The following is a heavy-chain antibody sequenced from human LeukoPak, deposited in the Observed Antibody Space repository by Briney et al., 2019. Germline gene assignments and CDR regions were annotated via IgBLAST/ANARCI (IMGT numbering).Heavy chain of an antibody. J-gene: IGHJ4*02. V-gene: IGHV4-39*01. Sequence: SETLSLTCTVSGGSISSSSYYWGWIRQPPGQGLEWIGSIYYSGSTYYNPSLKSRVTISVDTSKNQFSLKLNSVTAADKAVYYCARRGGSGSYYIDYWGQGTLVTVSS. CDR1: GGSISSSSYY. D-gene: IGHD3-10*01. CDR3: ARRGGSGSYYIDY. CDR2: IYYSGST.